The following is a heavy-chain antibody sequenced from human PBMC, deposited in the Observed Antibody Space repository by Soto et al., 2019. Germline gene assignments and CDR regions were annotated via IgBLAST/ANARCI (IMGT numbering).Heavy chain of an antibody. V-gene: IGHV3-23*01. J-gene: IGHJ4*02. D-gene: IGHD3-22*01. Sequence: GGSLRLSCAASGFTFSRFAMSWVRQAPGKGLEWVSIISGSGGSIDYADSVKGRFTVSRDNSENTQYLQMSSLRADDTALYYCVKGEYYYDSSGYYPFDYWGQGTLVTVSS. CDR1: GFTFSRFA. CDR2: ISGSGGSI. CDR3: VKGEYYYDSSGYYPFDY.